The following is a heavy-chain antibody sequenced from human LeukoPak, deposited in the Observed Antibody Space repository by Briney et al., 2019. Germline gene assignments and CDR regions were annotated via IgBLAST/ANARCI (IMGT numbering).Heavy chain of an antibody. V-gene: IGHV4-34*01. CDR3: ARHHSSSWYLY. Sequence: SETLSLTCAVYGGSFSGYYWSWIRQPPGKGLEWIGEINHSGSTNYNPSLKSRVTISVDTSKNQFSLKLSSVTAADTAVYYCARHHSSSWYLYWGQGTLVTVSS. CDR1: GGSFSGYY. D-gene: IGHD6-13*01. J-gene: IGHJ4*02. CDR2: INHSGST.